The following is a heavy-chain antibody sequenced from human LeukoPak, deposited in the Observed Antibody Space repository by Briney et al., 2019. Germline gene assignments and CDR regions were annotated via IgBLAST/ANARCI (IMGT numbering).Heavy chain of an antibody. D-gene: IGHD1-26*01. CDR2: ISGSGGST. Sequence: GGSLRLSCAASGHTFSSYGMSWVRQAPGKGLECVSGISGSGGSTYYADSVEGRFTISRDNAKNSLYLQMKSLRVEDTGVYYCARDAGGRTQREGWFDPWGQGTLVTVPS. V-gene: IGHV3-23*01. CDR1: GHTFSSYG. CDR3: ARDAGGRTQREGWFDP. J-gene: IGHJ5*02.